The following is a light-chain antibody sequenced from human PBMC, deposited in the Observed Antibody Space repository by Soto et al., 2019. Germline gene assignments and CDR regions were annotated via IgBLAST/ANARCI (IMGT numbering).Light chain of an antibody. J-gene: IGKJ1*01. CDR1: QSVGSY. CDR2: DAS. CDR3: QQRRNWPRT. V-gene: IGKV3-11*01. Sequence: EIVLTQSPATLSLSPGERVTLSCRASQSVGSYLAWYQQKLGQAPRLLIYDASNRATGIPARFSGSGSGTDFTLTISSLEPEDFAVYYCQQRRNWPRTFGQGTKVESK.